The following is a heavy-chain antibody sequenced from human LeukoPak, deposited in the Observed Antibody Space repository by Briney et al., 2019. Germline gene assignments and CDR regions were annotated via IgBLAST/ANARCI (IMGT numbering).Heavy chain of an antibody. CDR1: GFTFSSYW. J-gene: IGHJ4*02. CDR3: ARGGTSAAGIDY. Sequence: QPGGSLRLSCAASGFTFSSYWMHWVRQAPGKGLVWVSRINSDGSSTSYADSVKGRFTISRDNAKNTLYLQMNSLRAEDTAVYYCARGGTSAAGIDYWGQGTLVTVSS. V-gene: IGHV3-74*01. D-gene: IGHD6-13*01. CDR2: INSDGSST.